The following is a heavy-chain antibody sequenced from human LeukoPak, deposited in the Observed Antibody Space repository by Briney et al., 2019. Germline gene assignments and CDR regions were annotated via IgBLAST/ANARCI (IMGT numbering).Heavy chain of an antibody. CDR1: GFTFSSYS. CDR2: ISSSSSYI. Sequence: GGSLRLSCAASGFTFSSYSMNWVRQAPGKGLEWVSSISSSSSYIYYADSVKGRFTISRDNAKNSLYLQMNSLRAEDTAVYYCARDHTDSNYYDSSGFDYWGQGTLVTVSS. CDR3: ARDHTDSNYYDSSGFDY. D-gene: IGHD3-22*01. V-gene: IGHV3-21*01. J-gene: IGHJ4*02.